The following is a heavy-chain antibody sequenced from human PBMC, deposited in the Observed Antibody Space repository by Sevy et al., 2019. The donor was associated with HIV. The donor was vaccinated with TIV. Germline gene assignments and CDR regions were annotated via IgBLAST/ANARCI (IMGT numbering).Heavy chain of an antibody. CDR2: ISPNTGGT. CDR3: ARDSWGANY. J-gene: IGHJ4*02. Sequence: ASVKVSCKAYGYTFTDSYVHWVRQAPGQGLEWMGWISPNTGGTNYAQKFQGRVTMTRDTSITTAYMELSRLTSDDTAVYYCARDSWGANYWGQGTLVTVSS. CDR1: GYTFTDSY. D-gene: IGHD3-16*01. V-gene: IGHV1-2*02.